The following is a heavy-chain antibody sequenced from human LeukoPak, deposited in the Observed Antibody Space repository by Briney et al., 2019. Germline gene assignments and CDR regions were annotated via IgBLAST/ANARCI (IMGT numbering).Heavy chain of an antibody. CDR1: GFTFSSFG. V-gene: IGHV3-30*03. J-gene: IGHJ4*02. CDR3: ARDGGYHSSGPFDY. D-gene: IGHD3-22*01. CDR2: ISYDGGKK. Sequence: GGSLRLSCAASGFTFSSFGMHWVRQAPGKGLEWVAVISYDGGKKYFADSVKGRFTISRDDSKNTLYLQMNSLRAEDTAVYYCARDGGYHSSGPFDYWGQGTLVTVSS.